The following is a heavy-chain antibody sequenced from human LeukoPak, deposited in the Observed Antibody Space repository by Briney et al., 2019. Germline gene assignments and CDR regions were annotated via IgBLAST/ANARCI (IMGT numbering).Heavy chain of an antibody. CDR2: INPNSGGT. CDR1: GYTFTGYY. D-gene: IGHD3-16*01. J-gene: IGHJ3*02. Sequence: ASVKVSCKASGYTFTGYYMHWVRQAPGQGLEWMGWINPNSGGTNYAQKLQGRVTMTTDTSTSTAYMELRSLRSDDTAVYYCARDWGHSDAFDIWGQGTMVTVSS. CDR3: ARDWGHSDAFDI. V-gene: IGHV1-2*02.